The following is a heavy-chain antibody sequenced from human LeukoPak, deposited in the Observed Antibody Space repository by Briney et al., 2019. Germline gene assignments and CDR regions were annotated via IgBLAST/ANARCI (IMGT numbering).Heavy chain of an antibody. J-gene: IGHJ4*02. V-gene: IGHV6-1*01. D-gene: IGHD3-10*01. CDR1: GDSVSSNSAA. Sequence: SQTLSLTCAISGDSVSSNSAAWNWIRQSPSRGLEWLGRTYYRSNWYNDYAVSVKSRITINPDTSKNQFSLQLNSVTPEDTAVYYCARDTTPPEENHYYGSGIDYWGQGTLVTVSS. CDR3: ARDTTPPEENHYYGSGIDY. CDR2: TYYRSNWYN.